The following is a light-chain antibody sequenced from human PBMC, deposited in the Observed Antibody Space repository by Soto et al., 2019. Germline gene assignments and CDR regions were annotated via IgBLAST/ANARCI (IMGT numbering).Light chain of an antibody. Sequence: DIQMTQSPSALSASVGERVTITSRASQSISSYLNWYQQXPGKAPNVLIFLASGLQSGVPLRIRGSGSRTDFTLTISSLPPEDFATYYCQQSYSIPTFGPGTKVDIK. CDR3: QQSYSIPT. J-gene: IGKJ1*01. V-gene: IGKV1-39*01. CDR1: QSISSY. CDR2: LAS.